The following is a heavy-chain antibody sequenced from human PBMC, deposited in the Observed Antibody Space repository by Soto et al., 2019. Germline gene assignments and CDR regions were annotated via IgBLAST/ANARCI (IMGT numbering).Heavy chain of an antibody. CDR3: ARGEFLSYDDY. V-gene: IGHV1-3*01. D-gene: IGHD3-16*01. J-gene: IGHJ4*02. Sequence: QVQLVQSGAEVKKPGASVKVSCKASGYTFTRYAMHWVRQAPGQRLEWMGWINAGNGNTKYSQKFQGRVIITRDTSASTAYMELSSLRSEDTAVYYCARGEFLSYDDYWGQRTLVTVSS. CDR2: INAGNGNT. CDR1: GYTFTRYA.